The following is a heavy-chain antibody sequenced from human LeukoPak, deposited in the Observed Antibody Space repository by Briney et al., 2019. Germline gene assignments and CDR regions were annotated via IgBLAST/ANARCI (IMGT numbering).Heavy chain of an antibody. D-gene: IGHD2-8*01. J-gene: IGHJ6*03. Sequence: SETLSLTCTVSGGSISSYYWSWIRQPPGKGLEWIGYIYYSGSTNYNPSLKSRVTISVDKSQNQFSLKVNSLTATDTAVYYCATNGYYCMDVWGKGTTVTVSS. CDR3: ATNGYYCMDV. V-gene: IGHV4-59*12. CDR2: IYYSGST. CDR1: GGSISSYY.